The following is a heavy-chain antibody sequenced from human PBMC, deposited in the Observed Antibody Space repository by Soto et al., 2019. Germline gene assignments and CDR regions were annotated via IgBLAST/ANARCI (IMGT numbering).Heavy chain of an antibody. Sequence: GGSLRLSCAASGFTFSSYAMSWVRQAPGKGLEWVSAISGSGGSTYYADSVKGQLTISRDNSKNTLYLQMNSLRAEDTAVYYCAKVDYGDYLNAFDIWGQGTMVTVSS. J-gene: IGHJ3*02. CDR1: GFTFSSYA. CDR2: ISGSGGST. D-gene: IGHD4-17*01. V-gene: IGHV3-23*01. CDR3: AKVDYGDYLNAFDI.